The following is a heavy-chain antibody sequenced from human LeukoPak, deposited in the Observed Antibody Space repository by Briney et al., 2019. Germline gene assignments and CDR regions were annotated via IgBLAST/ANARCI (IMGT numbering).Heavy chain of an antibody. CDR3: AREREDTAIPY. J-gene: IGHJ4*02. V-gene: IGHV4-39*07. Sequence: PSETLSLTCTVSGGSISSSSYYWGWIRQPPGKGLEWIGSIYYSGSTYYNPSLKSRVTISVDTSKNQFSLKLSSVTAADTAVYYCAREREDTAIPYWGQGTLVTVSS. CDR2: IYYSGST. CDR1: GGSISSSSYY. D-gene: IGHD5-18*01.